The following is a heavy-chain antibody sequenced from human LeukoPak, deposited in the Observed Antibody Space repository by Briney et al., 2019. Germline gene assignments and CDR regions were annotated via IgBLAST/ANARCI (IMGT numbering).Heavy chain of an antibody. Sequence: GGSLRLSCAASGFTFDDYAMPWVRQAPGKGLEWVSGISWNSGSIGYADSVKGRFTISRDNAKNSLYLQMNSLRAEDTALYYCAKDITSRPRDAFDIWGQGTMVTVSS. CDR3: AKDITSRPRDAFDI. J-gene: IGHJ3*02. V-gene: IGHV3-9*01. CDR1: GFTFDDYA. CDR2: ISWNSGSI.